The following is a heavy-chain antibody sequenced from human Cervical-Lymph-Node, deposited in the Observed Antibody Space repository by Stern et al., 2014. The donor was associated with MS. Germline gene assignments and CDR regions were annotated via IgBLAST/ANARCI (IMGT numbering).Heavy chain of an antibody. CDR2: ISNSGRTT. Sequence: VQLVQSGGGLVQPGGSLRLSCAASGFTFSSFSMIWVRQAPGKGLEWISYISNSGRTTSYADPVKGRFTVSRDNDKYSLFLHMNSLRDEDTAVYYCARVDSGGPRGAFDIWGQGTMVSVSS. CDR3: ARVDSGGPRGAFDI. D-gene: IGHD2-15*01. CDR1: GFTFSSFS. J-gene: IGHJ3*02. V-gene: IGHV3-48*02.